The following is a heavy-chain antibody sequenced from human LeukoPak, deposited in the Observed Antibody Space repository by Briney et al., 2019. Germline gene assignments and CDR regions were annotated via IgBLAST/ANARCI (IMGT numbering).Heavy chain of an antibody. Sequence: SDTLSLTCTVSGGSISGYFWSWFRQPPGKGLEWIGFIYSSGITDYNPSLKSRVTISVDTSKNQFSLRLSSVTAAGTAVYYCARHRGGRFTESYCDYWGQGTLVTISS. J-gene: IGHJ4*02. CDR3: ARHRGGRFTESYCDY. CDR2: IYSSGIT. V-gene: IGHV4-59*08. CDR1: GGSISGYF. D-gene: IGHD3-10*01.